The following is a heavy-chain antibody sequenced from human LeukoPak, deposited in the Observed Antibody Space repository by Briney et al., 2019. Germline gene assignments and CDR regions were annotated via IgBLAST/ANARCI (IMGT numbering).Heavy chain of an antibody. V-gene: IGHV3-7*03. J-gene: IGHJ4*02. Sequence: PGGSLRLSCAASGFTLSSYWMIWVRQAPGKGLEWVANIKQGGSEIYYVDSVKGRFTISRDNAKNSLYLQMNSLRAEDTAVYYCVRGNPFGGYWGQGTLDTVSS. D-gene: IGHD2-15*01. CDR3: VRGNPFGGY. CDR1: GFTLSSYW. CDR2: IKQGGSEI.